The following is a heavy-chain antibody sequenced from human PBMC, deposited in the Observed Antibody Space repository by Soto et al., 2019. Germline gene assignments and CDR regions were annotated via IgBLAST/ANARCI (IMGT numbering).Heavy chain of an antibody. CDR1: GFTFNNYA. CDR2: ISYDGSNK. V-gene: IGHV3-30-3*01. Sequence: HGGSLRLSCAASGFTFNNYAMHWVRQAPGKGLEWVALISYDGSNKYYADSVKGRFTISRDNSKNTLYLQMNSLRAEDTAVYYCARDPLWGTAMVLWYFDLWGRGTLVTVSS. CDR3: ARDPLWGTAMVLWYFDL. J-gene: IGHJ2*01. D-gene: IGHD5-18*01.